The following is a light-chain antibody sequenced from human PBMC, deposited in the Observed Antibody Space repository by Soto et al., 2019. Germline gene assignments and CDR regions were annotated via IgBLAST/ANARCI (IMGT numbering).Light chain of an antibody. J-gene: IGKJ1*01. V-gene: IGKV3-20*01. CDR2: GAS. Sequence: IVMMQSPATRSVSPGERVTLSCRASQLFSSKLAWYQHKPGQAPRLLIYGASSRATGIPDRFSGSVSGTDGTLTISRLEKEDCAVYYCQQYGSSTRTFGQGTKVDIK. CDR3: QQYGSSTRT. CDR1: QLFSSK.